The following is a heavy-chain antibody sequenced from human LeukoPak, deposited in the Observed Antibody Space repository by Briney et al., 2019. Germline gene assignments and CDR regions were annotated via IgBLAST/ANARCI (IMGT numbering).Heavy chain of an antibody. J-gene: IGHJ4*02. CDR2: IIPILGIA. CDR3: ARELTTVTTNFDY. V-gene: IGHV1-69*04. CDR1: GVTFSSYA. Sequence: ASVKVSCKASGVTFSSYAISWVRQAPGQGLEWMGRIIPILGIANYAQKFQGRVTITADKSTSTAYMELSSLRSEDTAVYYCARELTTVTTNFDYWGQGTLVTVSS. D-gene: IGHD4-17*01.